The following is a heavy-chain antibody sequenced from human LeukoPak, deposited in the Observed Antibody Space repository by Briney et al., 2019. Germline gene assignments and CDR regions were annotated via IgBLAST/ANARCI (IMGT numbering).Heavy chain of an antibody. CDR3: ARDGGDSSGYYPDY. V-gene: IGHV3-30-3*01. CDR2: ISYDGSNK. D-gene: IGHD3-22*01. CDR1: GFTFSSYA. Sequence: GGSLRLSCAASGFTFSSYAMHWVRQAPGKGLEWVAVISYDGSNKYYADSVKGRFTISRDNSKNTLYLQMNSLRAEDTAVYYCARDGGDSSGYYPDYWGQGTLVTVSS. J-gene: IGHJ4*02.